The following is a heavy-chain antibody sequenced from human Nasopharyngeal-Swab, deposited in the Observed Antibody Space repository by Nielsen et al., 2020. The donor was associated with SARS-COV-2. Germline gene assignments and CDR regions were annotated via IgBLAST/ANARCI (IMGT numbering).Heavy chain of an antibody. CDR1: GFTFRRYW. CDR2: VNGDGSGT. Sequence: GESLKISWAASGFTFRRYWMHWVRQAPGKGLVWVSRVNGDGSGTGHADSVKGRFTISRDNAKNRLYLQMNSLRAEDTSVYYRAVGQHAGAFDYWGQGTLVTVSS. V-gene: IGHV3-74*01. D-gene: IGHD1-26*01. CDR3: AVGQHAGAFDY. J-gene: IGHJ4*02.